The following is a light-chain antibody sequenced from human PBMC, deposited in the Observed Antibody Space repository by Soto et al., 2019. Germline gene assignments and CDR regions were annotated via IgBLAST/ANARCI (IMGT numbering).Light chain of an antibody. J-gene: IGLJ2*01. CDR3: SSYARSSNFVV. CDR1: SSDVGGYNY. V-gene: IGLV2-8*01. CDR2: EVS. Sequence: QSALTQPPSASGSPRQSVTISCTGTSSDVGGYNYVSWYQQHPGKAPKLMIYEVSNRPSGVPDRFSGSKSGNTASLTVSGLQAEDEADYYCSSYARSSNFVVFGRGTKLTVL.